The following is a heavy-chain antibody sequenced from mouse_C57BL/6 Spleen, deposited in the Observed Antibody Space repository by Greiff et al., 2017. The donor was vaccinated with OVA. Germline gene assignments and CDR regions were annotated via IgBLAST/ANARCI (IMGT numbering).Heavy chain of an antibody. CDR1: GFTINSYA. CDR2: ISDGGSYT. Sequence: VQLEQSGAWLVKPGWSLTLSWAASGFTINSYAMPLVRQTPEKMLEWVATISDGGSYTYYPDNVKGRFTISRYNAKNNLYLQMSHRKSVDTSMYDGARDWHACHFHVSGARTTVTDSS. D-gene: IGHD3-1*01. V-gene: IGHV5-4*01. CDR3: ARDWHACHFHV. J-gene: IGHJ1*01.